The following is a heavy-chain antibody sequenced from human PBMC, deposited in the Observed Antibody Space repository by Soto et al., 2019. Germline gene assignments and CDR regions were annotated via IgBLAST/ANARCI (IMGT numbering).Heavy chain of an antibody. J-gene: IGHJ4*02. CDR2: IFYSGST. Sequence: QLQLQESGPGLVKPWETLSLTCTVSGDSISSSNYFWGWIRQPPGKGLEWIGTIFYSGSTYYTPSLKNRVTISVDTSNNQFSLKLTSVTAADTALYYCARRYGWLYFDYWGQGSLVTVSS. D-gene: IGHD6-19*01. CDR3: ARRYGWLYFDY. CDR1: GDSISSSNYF. V-gene: IGHV4-39*01.